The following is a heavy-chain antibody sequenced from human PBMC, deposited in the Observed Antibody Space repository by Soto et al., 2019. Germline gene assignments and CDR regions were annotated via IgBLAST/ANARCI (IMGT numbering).Heavy chain of an antibody. CDR3: AKGASGVVVIAPWDY. CDR2: TSGSGGTT. J-gene: IGHJ4*02. V-gene: IGHV3-23*01. D-gene: IGHD2-21*01. Sequence: EVQLLESGGGLIQPGGSLRLSCAASGFTFSSYAMSWVRQAPGKGLEWVSGTSGSGGTTYYADSVKGRFTISRDNSINTLYLQMNSLRAEDTAVYYCAKGASGVVVIAPWDYWGQGALVTVSS. CDR1: GFTFSSYA.